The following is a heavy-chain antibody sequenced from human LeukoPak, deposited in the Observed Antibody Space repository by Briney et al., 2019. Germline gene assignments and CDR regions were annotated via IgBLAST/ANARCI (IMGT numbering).Heavy chain of an antibody. Sequence: GGSLRLSCAASGFTFSSYAMSWVRQAPGKGLEWVSAISGSGGSTYYADSVKGRFTISRDNSKNTLYLQMNSLRAEDTAVYYCAKGVRDFYDCSGFLFDYWGQGTLLTVSS. J-gene: IGHJ4*02. D-gene: IGHD3-22*01. V-gene: IGHV3-23*01. CDR1: GFTFSSYA. CDR3: AKGVRDFYDCSGFLFDY. CDR2: ISGSGGST.